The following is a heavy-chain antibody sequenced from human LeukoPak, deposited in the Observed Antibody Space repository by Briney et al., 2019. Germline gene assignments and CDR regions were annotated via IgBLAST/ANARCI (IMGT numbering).Heavy chain of an antibody. Sequence: GGSLRLSCAASGFTFSNNAMNWFRQAPGKGLEWAAFLRRDGSDKYYADSVKGRFTISRDNSKNTVYLQMNSLRPEDTAAYYCAKDHSQNFDYWGQGTLVTVSS. CDR2: LRRDGSDK. CDR1: GFTFSNNA. J-gene: IGHJ4*02. CDR3: AKDHSQNFDY. V-gene: IGHV3-30*02. D-gene: IGHD5-18*01.